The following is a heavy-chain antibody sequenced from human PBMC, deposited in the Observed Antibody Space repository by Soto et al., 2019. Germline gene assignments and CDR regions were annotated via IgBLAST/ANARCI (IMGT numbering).Heavy chain of an antibody. CDR2: IYHTGST. CDR3: ARARFQVLYGKPYFDS. D-gene: IGHD2-2*02. CDR1: GGSISTVGHY. Sequence: PSETLSLTCSVSGGSISTVGHYWTWIRQPPGKGLEWIGSIYHTGSTYYSKSLRSRLTMSVDTSKSQFSLRLSSVTAADTAVYYCARARFQVLYGKPYFDSWGQGTLVTVSS. V-gene: IGHV4-31*03. J-gene: IGHJ4*02.